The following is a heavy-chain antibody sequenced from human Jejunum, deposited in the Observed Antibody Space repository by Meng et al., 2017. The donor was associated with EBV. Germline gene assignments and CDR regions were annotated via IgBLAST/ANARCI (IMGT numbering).Heavy chain of an antibody. Sequence: GQQAGAGGVFVRAGAGLRRSCAASGCTCSDYGTHWVRQAPGKGLVWVSRIKNDGTDPYYADSVKGRFTVSRDNAKNTLYLQMNSRRAEDTAIYYCARGYRDYWGRGTLVTVSS. CDR3: ARGYRDY. D-gene: IGHD5-18*01. V-gene: IGHV3-74*01. J-gene: IGHJ4*02. CDR2: IKNDGTDP. CDR1: GCTCSDYG.